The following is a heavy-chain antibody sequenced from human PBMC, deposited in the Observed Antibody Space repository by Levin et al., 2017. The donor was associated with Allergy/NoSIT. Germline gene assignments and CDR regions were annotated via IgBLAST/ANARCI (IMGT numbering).Heavy chain of an antibody. D-gene: IGHD4-17*01. J-gene: IGHJ4*02. CDR3: ARDHGDSSFGF. CDR2: TYYRSKWYN. CDR1: GDSVSGNNAG. V-gene: IGHV6-1*01. Sequence: SQTLSLPCAISGDSVSGNNAGWNWIRQSPSRGLEWLGRTYYRSKWYNDCALSVKSRISFDPDTSRNQFSLHLNSVTPEDTGVYYCARDHGDSSFGFWGQGTLVTVSS.